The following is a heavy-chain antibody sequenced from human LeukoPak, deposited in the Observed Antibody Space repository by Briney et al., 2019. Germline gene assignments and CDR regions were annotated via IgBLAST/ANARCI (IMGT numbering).Heavy chain of an antibody. CDR1: GGTFSSYA. J-gene: IGHJ4*02. D-gene: IGHD3-3*01. V-gene: IGHV1-69*13. CDR3: ARGGSVLRFLES. Sequence: ASVKVSCKASGGTFSSYAINWVRQAPGQGLEWMGGIIPIFGTANYAQKFQGRVTITADESTSTAYMELSSLRSKDTAVYYCARGGSVLRFLESWGQGTLVTVSS. CDR2: IIPIFGTA.